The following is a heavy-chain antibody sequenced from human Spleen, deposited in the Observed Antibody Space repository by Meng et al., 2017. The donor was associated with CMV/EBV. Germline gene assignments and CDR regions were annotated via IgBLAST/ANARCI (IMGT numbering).Heavy chain of an antibody. V-gene: IGHV1-69*05. CDR2: IIPISGTP. J-gene: IGHJ4*02. CDR1: GGNFTDYF. Sequence: CKASGGNFTDYFITWVRQAPGQGLERMGGIIPISGTPDYAQKFQARVTITTDESTTTAYMELSSLRSEDTALYYCARLGLTGDYFDYWGQGTLVTVSS. CDR3: ARLGLTGDYFDY. D-gene: IGHD3/OR15-3a*01.